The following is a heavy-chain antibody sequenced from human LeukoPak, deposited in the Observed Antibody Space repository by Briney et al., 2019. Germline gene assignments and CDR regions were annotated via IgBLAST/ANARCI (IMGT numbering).Heavy chain of an antibody. Sequence: GGSLRLSCAASGFTFSSYWMSWARQAPGKGLEWLANIKQDGTEKNYLNSVKGRFTISRDNAKNSLYLQMNSLRAEDTAVYYCAKDRPYSSSWYGAGDYWGQGTLVTVSS. J-gene: IGHJ4*02. CDR2: IKQDGTEK. CDR3: AKDRPYSSSWYGAGDY. D-gene: IGHD6-13*01. V-gene: IGHV3-7*03. CDR1: GFTFSSYW.